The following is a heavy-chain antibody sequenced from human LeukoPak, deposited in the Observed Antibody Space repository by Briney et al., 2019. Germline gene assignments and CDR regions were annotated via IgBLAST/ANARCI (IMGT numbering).Heavy chain of an antibody. V-gene: IGHV3-53*01. Sequence: GGSLRLSCAASGFTVSSNYMSWFRQAPGKGLEWVSVLQSGGGTFYADSVKGRFTISRDNSKNTLYLQMNSLRAEDTAVYYCARAGLPGAFDSWGQGTMVTVYS. CDR2: LQSGGGT. CDR1: GFTVSSNY. J-gene: IGHJ3*02. D-gene: IGHD5/OR15-5a*01. CDR3: ARAGLPGAFDS.